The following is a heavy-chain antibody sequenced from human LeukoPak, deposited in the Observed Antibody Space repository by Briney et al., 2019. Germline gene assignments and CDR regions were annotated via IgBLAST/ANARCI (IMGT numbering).Heavy chain of an antibody. CDR3: ARDLSQATDAFDI. CDR1: GFTFSSYG. J-gene: IGHJ3*02. Sequence: GGSLRLSCAASGFTFSSYGMHWVRQAPGKGLEWVAVIWYDGSNKYYADSVKGRFTISRDNSKNTLYLQMNSLRAEDTAVYYCARDLSQATDAFDIWGQGTMVTVSS. CDR2: IWYDGSNK. V-gene: IGHV3-33*01.